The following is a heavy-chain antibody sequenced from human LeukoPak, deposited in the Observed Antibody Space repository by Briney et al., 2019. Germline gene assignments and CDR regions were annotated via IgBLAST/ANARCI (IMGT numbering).Heavy chain of an antibody. J-gene: IGHJ4*02. CDR2: INPNSGGT. Sequence: GASVTVSCKASGYTFTGYYMHWVRQAPGQGLEWMGWINPNSGGTNYAQKFQGRVTMTRDTSISTAYMELRRLRSDDTAVYYCARIPPYCSGGSCGFNYWGQGTLVTVSS. CDR3: ARIPPYCSGGSCGFNY. D-gene: IGHD2-15*01. V-gene: IGHV1-2*02. CDR1: GYTFTGYY.